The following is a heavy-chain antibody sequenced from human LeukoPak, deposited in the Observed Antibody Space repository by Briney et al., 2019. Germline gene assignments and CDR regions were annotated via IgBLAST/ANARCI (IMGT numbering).Heavy chain of an antibody. CDR3: ARGSVSITMVRGVDFDY. CDR2: INPNSGGT. Sequence: ASVKVSCKASGYTFTGYYMHWVRQAPGQGLEWMGWINPNSGGTNYAQKFQGWVTMTRDTSTSTVYMELSSLRSEDTAVYYCARGSVSITMVRGVDFDYWGQGTLVTVSS. J-gene: IGHJ4*02. CDR1: GYTFTGYY. D-gene: IGHD3-10*01. V-gene: IGHV1-2*04.